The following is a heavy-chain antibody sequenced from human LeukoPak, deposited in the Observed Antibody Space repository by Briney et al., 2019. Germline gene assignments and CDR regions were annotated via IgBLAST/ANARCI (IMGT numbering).Heavy chain of an antibody. J-gene: IGHJ5*02. V-gene: IGHV4-34*01. CDR1: GGSFSGYY. Sequence: PSETLSLTCAVYGGSFSGYYWSWIRQPPGKGLEWIGEINHSGSTNYNPSLKSRVTISVDTSKNQFSLKLSSVTAADAAVYYCARQGHNWFDPWGQGTLVTVSS. CDR2: INHSGST. CDR3: ARQGHNWFDP.